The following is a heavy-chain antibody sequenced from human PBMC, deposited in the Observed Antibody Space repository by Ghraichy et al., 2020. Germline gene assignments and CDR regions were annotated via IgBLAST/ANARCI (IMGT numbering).Heavy chain of an antibody. Sequence: GGSLRLSCAASGFTFSSYAMHWVRQAPGKGLECVSAISSDGGSTYYANSVKGRFTISRDNSKNTLSLQMGSLRAEDMAVYYCARGASGWLGAYWYFDLWGRGTLVTVSS. V-gene: IGHV3-64*01. CDR3: ARGASGWLGAYWYFDL. CDR2: ISSDGGST. D-gene: IGHD6-19*01. J-gene: IGHJ2*01. CDR1: GFTFSSYA.